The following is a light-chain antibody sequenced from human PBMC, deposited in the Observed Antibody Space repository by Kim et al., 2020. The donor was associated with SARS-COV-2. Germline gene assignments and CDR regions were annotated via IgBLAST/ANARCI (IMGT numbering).Light chain of an antibody. CDR1: SSDVGGYDF. J-gene: IGLJ1*01. CDR3: CSYAGSYTYV. Sequence: QSVTVSCTGTSSDVGGYDFVSWYQHYPGKAPKLIIYDVTKRPSGVPDRFSGSKSGNTAFLIISGLQAEDEADYYCCSYAGSYTYVFAAGTKVTVL. CDR2: DVT. V-gene: IGLV2-11*01.